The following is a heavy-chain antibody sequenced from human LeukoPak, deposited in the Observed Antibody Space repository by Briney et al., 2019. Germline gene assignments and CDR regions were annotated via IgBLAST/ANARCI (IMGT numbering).Heavy chain of an antibody. CDR1: GFTVTSNY. CDR2: IYSNGDT. D-gene: IGHD3-22*01. J-gene: IGHJ4*02. CDR3: ARRHYDRTGYYYVD. Sequence: AGGSLRLSCAASGFTVTSNYMSWVRQAPGKGLECVSVIYSNGDTNYADSVKGRFTISRDSSKSTLYLQMSGLRAEDTAVYFCARRHYDRTGYYYVDWGQGTLVTVSS. V-gene: IGHV3-66*04.